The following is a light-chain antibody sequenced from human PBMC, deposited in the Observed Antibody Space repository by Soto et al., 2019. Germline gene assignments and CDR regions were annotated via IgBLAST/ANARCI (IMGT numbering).Light chain of an antibody. CDR1: QIIGTN. Sequence: EIVLTQSPATLSVSPGEGATLSCRTSQIIGTNLAWYQQKPGQAPRLLIYGAFFMAPGFPVRFRGSGSGSEFTLTIISLQSEDGALYFCQQYDKWPYTFGQGTNLELK. CDR3: QQYDKWPYT. CDR2: GAF. V-gene: IGKV3-15*01. J-gene: IGKJ2*01.